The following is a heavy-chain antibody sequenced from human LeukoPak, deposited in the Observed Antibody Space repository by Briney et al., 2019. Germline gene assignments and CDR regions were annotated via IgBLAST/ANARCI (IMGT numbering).Heavy chain of an antibody. CDR2: INPHDFTT. J-gene: IGHJ4*02. D-gene: IGHD1-1*01. CDR1: GYSFTSYW. V-gene: IGHV5-51*01. Sequence: GESLKISCKGSGYSFTSYWIGWVRQMPGKGLQWMGIINPHDFTTKYSPSFQGQVTISVDKSINTAFLQWSSLTASDTAVYYCARHSRTGTYRELDYWGQGTLVTVSS. CDR3: ARHSRTGTYRELDY.